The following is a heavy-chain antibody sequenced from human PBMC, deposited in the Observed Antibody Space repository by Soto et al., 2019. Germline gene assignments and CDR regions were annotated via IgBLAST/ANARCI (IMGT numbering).Heavy chain of an antibody. CDR3: ARYKVGNPDY. V-gene: IGHV4-34*01. CDR1: GGSFSGYY. Sequence: TSETLSLTCAVYGGSFSGYYWSWIRQPPGKGLEWIGEINHSGSTNYNPSLKSRVTISVDTSKNQFSLNLSSVTAADTAVYYCARYKVGNPDYWVQGILVNVSS. CDR2: INHSGST. D-gene: IGHD7-27*01. J-gene: IGHJ4*02.